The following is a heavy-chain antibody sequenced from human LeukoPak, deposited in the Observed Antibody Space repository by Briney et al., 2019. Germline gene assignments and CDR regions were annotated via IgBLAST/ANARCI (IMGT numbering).Heavy chain of an antibody. CDR3: AKDHCSRCSEYDYCDY. Sequence: GGSLRLFCAASGLSFIGYGMHWVRQGPGKGLEWVAFIRSDGSNKYYADSVKGRFTASIDNSKKTLYLQMNSLRGEDTAVYYCAKDHCSRCSEYDYCDYWGQGTLVSVSS. J-gene: IGHJ4*02. CDR2: IRSDGSNK. D-gene: IGHD2-15*01. V-gene: IGHV3-30*02. CDR1: GLSFIGYG.